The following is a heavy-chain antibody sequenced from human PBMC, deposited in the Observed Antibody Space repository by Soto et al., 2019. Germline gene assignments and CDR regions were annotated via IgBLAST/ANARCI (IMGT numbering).Heavy chain of an antibody. J-gene: IGHJ6*02. CDR2: ISSSGYI. D-gene: IGHD2-15*01. V-gene: IGHV3-21*01. CDR3: AWDCSGGSCYPGMDV. CDR1: GFNFNSYT. Sequence: GGSLRLSCAASGFNFNSYTINWVRQAPGKRLEWLSSISSSGYIFSTDSVRGRFTISRDNAKNSVYLQINSLRAEGTAVYFCAWDCSGGSCYPGMDVWGQGTTVTVSS.